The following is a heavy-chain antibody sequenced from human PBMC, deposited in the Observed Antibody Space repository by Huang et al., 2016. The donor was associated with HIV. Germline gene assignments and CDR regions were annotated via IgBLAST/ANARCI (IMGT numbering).Heavy chain of an antibody. CDR1: GFTFSSYD. CDR3: ARGAAPSTVYYYYYGLDV. J-gene: IGHJ6*02. CDR2: IGIVGDT. V-gene: IGHV3-13*01. Sequence: EVQLVESGGALVQPGGSLRLSCAASGFTFSSYDMNWVRQGTGKGLEWVSSIGIVGDTDYPGSVKDRVTISREDAKNSLYLQMNSLRAGDTAVYYCARGAAPSTVYYYYYGLDVWGHGTSVTVSS. D-gene: IGHD2-15*01.